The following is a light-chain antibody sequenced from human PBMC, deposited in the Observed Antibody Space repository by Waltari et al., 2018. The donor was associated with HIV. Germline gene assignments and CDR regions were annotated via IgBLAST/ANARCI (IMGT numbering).Light chain of an antibody. J-gene: IGKJ5*01. CDR3: QNYDSAPVA. CDR1: RDISND. V-gene: IGKV1-27*01. CDR2: GAS. Sequence: DIQMSQAPSSLSASVGDRVTITCRASRDISNDLAWYQQKSGEVPKLLIYGASTLRSGVSSRFRGSASGTEFTLTINGLQPEDVASYYCQNYDSAPVAFGQGTRQEI.